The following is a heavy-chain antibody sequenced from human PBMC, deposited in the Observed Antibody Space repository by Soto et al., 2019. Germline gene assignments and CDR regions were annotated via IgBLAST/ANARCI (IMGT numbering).Heavy chain of an antibody. V-gene: IGHV3-15*01. CDR3: TTELLFIYYYYYMDV. CDR1: GFTFSNAW. Sequence: PGGSLRLSCAASGFTFSNAWMSWVRQAPGKGLEWVGRIKSKTDGGTTDYAAPVKGRFTISRDDSKNTLYLQMNSLKTEDTAVYYCTTELLFIYYYYYMDVWGKGTTVTVSS. J-gene: IGHJ6*03. CDR2: IKSKTDGGTT. D-gene: IGHD2-21*01.